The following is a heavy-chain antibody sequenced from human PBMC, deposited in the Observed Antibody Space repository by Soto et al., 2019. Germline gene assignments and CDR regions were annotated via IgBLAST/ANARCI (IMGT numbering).Heavy chain of an antibody. D-gene: IGHD1-26*01. CDR2: IIPIFGTA. V-gene: IGHV1-69*12. J-gene: IGHJ6*02. CDR3: ASPPVAATYYYGMDV. CDR1: GGTFSSYA. Sequence: QVQLVQSGAEVKKPGSAVKVSCKASGGTFSSYAISWERQAPEQGLEWMGGIIPIFGTANYAQKFQGRVTITADESTSTAYMELSSLRSEDTAVYYCASPPVAATYYYGMDVWGQGTTVTVSS.